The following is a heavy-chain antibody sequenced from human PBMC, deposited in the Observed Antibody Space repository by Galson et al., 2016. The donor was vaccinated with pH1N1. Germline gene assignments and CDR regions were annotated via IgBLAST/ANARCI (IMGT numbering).Heavy chain of an antibody. CDR2: IYHSGST. Sequence: TLSLTCAVSGGSISSSNWWSWVRQPPGKGLEWIGEIYHSGSTNYNPTLKSRVTISVDKSKNQFSLKLSSVPAADTAVYYCATSLEYDNNGYVDYWGQGTLVTVSS. CDR3: ATSLEYDNNGYVDY. V-gene: IGHV4-4*02. D-gene: IGHD3-22*01. J-gene: IGHJ4*02. CDR1: GGSISSSNW.